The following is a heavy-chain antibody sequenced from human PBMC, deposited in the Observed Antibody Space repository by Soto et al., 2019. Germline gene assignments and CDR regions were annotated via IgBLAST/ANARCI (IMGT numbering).Heavy chain of an antibody. J-gene: IGHJ3*02. D-gene: IGHD3-3*01. CDR1: GFTFSSYS. CDR2: ISSSSSYI. V-gene: IGHV3-21*01. CDR3: ARVGVLRFLEWLPHDAFDI. Sequence: EVQLVESGGGLVKPGGSLRLSCAASGFTFSSYSMNWVRQAPGKGLEWVSSISSSSSYIYYADSVMGRFTISRDNAKNSLYLQMNSLRAEDTAVYYCARVGVLRFLEWLPHDAFDIWGQGTMVTVSS.